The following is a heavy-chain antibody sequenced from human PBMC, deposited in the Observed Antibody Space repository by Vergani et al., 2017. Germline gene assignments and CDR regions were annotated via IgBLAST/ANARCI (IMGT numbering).Heavy chain of an antibody. CDR1: GFTLVNYA. Sequence: EVQLLESGGALVQPGGSLRLSCAASGFTLVNYAMSWVRQAPGKGLEWVSSIVRSGDTTHYPDSVRGRFTISRDNSKNTLVLQMNSLRVEDTAIYYCAGDTHSWQRADRWGQGLLGSVSS. V-gene: IGHV3-23*01. D-gene: IGHD6-13*01. J-gene: IGHJ5*02. CDR3: AGDTHSWQRADR. CDR2: IVRSGDTT.